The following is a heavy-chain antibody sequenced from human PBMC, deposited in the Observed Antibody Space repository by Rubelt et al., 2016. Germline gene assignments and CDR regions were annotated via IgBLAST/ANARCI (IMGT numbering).Heavy chain of an antibody. CDR1: GYSISSSNW. Sequence: QVQLQESGPGLVKPSDTLSLTCAASGYSISSSNWWGWIRQPPGKGLEWIGYIYYSGGTYYNPSRRSRVTLSVDTAKDQFSLKLGCVTAADTAVYYCARRGYSSSELFDYWGQGTLVTVSS. V-gene: IGHV4-28*07. J-gene: IGHJ4*02. D-gene: IGHD6-6*01. CDR3: ARRGYSSSELFDY. CDR2: IYYSGGT.